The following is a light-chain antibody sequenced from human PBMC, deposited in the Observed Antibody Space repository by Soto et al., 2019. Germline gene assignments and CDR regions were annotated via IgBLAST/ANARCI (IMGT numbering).Light chain of an antibody. CDR3: QSYDSSLRGWV. Sequence: QSVLTQPPSVSGAQGQRVTISCTGSSSNIGAGYDVHWYQQLPGTAPKLPIYGNSNRPSGVPDRFAGSKSGTSASLAITGLQAEYEADYYCQSYDSSLRGWVFGGGTKLTVL. CDR2: GNS. J-gene: IGLJ3*02. V-gene: IGLV1-40*01. CDR1: SSNIGAGYD.